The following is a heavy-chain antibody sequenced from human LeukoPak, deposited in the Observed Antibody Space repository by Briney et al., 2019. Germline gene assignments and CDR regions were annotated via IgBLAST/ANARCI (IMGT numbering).Heavy chain of an antibody. V-gene: IGHV1-2*02. CDR2: INPNSGGT. CDR3: ARDPAAAGTLYYYYMDV. Sequence: ASVKVSCKASGYTFTGYYMHWVRQAPGQGLEWMGWINPNSGGTNYAQKFQGRVTMTRDTSISTAYMELSRLRSDDTAVYHCARDPAAAGTLYYYYMDVWGKGTTVTVSS. J-gene: IGHJ6*03. D-gene: IGHD6-13*01. CDR1: GYTFTGYY.